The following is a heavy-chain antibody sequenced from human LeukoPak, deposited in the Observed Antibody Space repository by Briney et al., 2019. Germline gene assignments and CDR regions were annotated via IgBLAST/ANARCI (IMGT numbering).Heavy chain of an antibody. CDR1: GGSFSGYY. V-gene: IGHV4-34*01. CDR3: ARGDDTAMPHFDY. D-gene: IGHD5-18*01. Sequence: PSETLSLTCAVYGGSFSGYYWSWTRQPPGKGLEWIGEINHSGSTNYNPSLKSRVTISVDTSKNQFSLKLSSVTAADTAVYYCARGDDTAMPHFDYWGQGTLVTVSS. CDR2: INHSGST. J-gene: IGHJ4*02.